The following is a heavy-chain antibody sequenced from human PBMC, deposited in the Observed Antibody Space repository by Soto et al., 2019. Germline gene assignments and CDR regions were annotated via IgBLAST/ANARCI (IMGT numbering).Heavy chain of an antibody. V-gene: IGHV4-39*01. CDR1: GGSISKSNYF. J-gene: IGHJ4*02. Sequence: QLQLQESGPGRVKSSETLSLTCTVSGGSISKSNYFWGWIRQAPGKGLEWIASILYSGTTSYNSSLKSRVAISVDTSKNKFSLELNSVTAADTAVYYCARLGWGNGDSDYWGQGTLVTVSS. D-gene: IGHD2-21*01. CDR2: ILYSGTT. CDR3: ARLGWGNGDSDY.